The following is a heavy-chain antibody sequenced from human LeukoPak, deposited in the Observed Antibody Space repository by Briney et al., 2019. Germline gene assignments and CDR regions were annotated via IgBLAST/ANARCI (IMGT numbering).Heavy chain of an antibody. CDR2: MKPNSGNT. J-gene: IGHJ5*02. CDR1: GYTFTSYD. D-gene: IGHD6-6*01. V-gene: IGHV1-8*01. CDR3: ARDSLTSSSVSFDP. Sequence: GASVKVSCKASGYTFTSYDINWVRQAAGQGLEWMAWMKPNSGNTGYAQKFQGRVAMTRNTSISTAYMELSSLRSEDTAVYYCARDSLTSSSVSFDPWGRGTLVTVSS.